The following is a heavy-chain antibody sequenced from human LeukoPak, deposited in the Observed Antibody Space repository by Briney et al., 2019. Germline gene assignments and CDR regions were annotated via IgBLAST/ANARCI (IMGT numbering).Heavy chain of an antibody. D-gene: IGHD3-10*01. V-gene: IGHV3-21*01. Sequence: GGSLRLSCAASGFTFSSYSMNWVRQAPGKGLEWVSSISSSSSYIYYADSVKGRFTISRDNAKNSLYLQMNSLRAEDTAVYYCASASGITMVRGALDGWGQGTLVTVSS. J-gene: IGHJ4*02. CDR3: ASASGITMVRGALDG. CDR2: ISSSSSYI. CDR1: GFTFSSYS.